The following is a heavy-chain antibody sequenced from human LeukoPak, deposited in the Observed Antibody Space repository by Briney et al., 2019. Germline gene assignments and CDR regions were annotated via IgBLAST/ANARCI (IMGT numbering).Heavy chain of an antibody. CDR3: ARQNFITMIVVASDAFDI. J-gene: IGHJ3*02. D-gene: IGHD3-22*01. CDR2: IRYDGSNK. CDR1: GFTFNSYG. Sequence: PGGSLRLSCAASGFTFNSYGMHWVRQAPGKGLEWVTFIRYDGSNKYYADSVKGRFSISRDNSKNTLFLHMNSLRAADTGVYYCARQNFITMIVVASDAFDIWGQGTMVTVSS. V-gene: IGHV3-30*02.